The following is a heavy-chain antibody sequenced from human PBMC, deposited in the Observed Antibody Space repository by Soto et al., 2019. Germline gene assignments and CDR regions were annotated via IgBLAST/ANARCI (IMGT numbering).Heavy chain of an antibody. D-gene: IGHD3-16*01. CDR2: ISPYTGNT. J-gene: IGHJ6*02. V-gene: IGHV1-18*01. CDR1: GYIFVNYG. CDR3: VMVDNYVTPTPQDV. Sequence: QVQLVQSGDEVKKPGASVKVSCKASGYIFVNYGIAWVRQAPGQGLEWMGWISPYTGNTHSATKVQGRLTMTTDTPPSTPDMDLGSLTSDDTAVYYCVMVDNYVTPTPQDVWGQGTTVTVSS.